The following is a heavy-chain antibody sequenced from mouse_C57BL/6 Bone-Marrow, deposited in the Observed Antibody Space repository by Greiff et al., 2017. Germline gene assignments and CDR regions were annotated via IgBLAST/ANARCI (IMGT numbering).Heavy chain of an antibody. J-gene: IGHJ3*01. CDR2: INPNNGGT. CDR1: GYTFTDYN. D-gene: IGHD1-1*01. CDR3: ARSIYYGSSPAWFAY. Sequence: VQLQQSGPELVKPGASVKIPCKASGYTFTDYNMDWVKQSHGKSLEWIGDINPNNGGTIYNQKFKGKATLTVDKSSSTAYMELRSLTSEDTAVYYCARSIYYGSSPAWFAYWGQGTLVTVSA. V-gene: IGHV1-18*01.